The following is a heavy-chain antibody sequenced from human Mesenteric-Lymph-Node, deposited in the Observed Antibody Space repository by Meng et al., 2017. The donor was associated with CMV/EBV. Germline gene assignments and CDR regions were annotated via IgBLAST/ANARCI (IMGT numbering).Heavy chain of an antibody. V-gene: IGHV3-66*02. CDR1: VITVSSNY. J-gene: IGHJ4*02. CDR2: IYSGGAT. CDR3: ARDPTRIYYFDY. D-gene: IGHD3-10*01. Sequence: GESLKISCAASVITVSSNYMSWVRQAPGKGLEWVSVIYSGGATYYADSVKGRFTISRDNSKNTLYLQMNSLRAEDTAVYYCARDPTRIYYFDYWGQGTLVTVSS.